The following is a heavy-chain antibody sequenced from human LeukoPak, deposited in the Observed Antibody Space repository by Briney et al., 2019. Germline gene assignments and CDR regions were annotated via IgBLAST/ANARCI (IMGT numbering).Heavy chain of an antibody. CDR1: GFTFSNYA. CDR3: AKDRYDATLFDY. V-gene: IGHV3-23*01. D-gene: IGHD3-16*01. Sequence: GGSLRLSCAVSGFTFSNYAMTWVRQAPGKGLERVSNISGTGTNTYYADSVKGRFTISRDNPKNTLYLQMNSLRAEDTAVYYCAKDRYDATLFDYWGQGTLVTVSS. CDR2: ISGTGTNT. J-gene: IGHJ4*02.